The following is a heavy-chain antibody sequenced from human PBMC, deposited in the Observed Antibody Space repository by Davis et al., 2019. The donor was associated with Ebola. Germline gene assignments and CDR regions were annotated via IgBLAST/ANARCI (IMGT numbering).Heavy chain of an antibody. Sequence: PGGSLRLSCAASGFTFSDYYMSWIRQAPGKGLEWVSYISSSGSTIYYADSVKGRFTISRDNAKNSLYLQMNSLRAEDTAVYYCARGLWFRELLGWRDYGMDVWGQGTTVTVSS. D-gene: IGHD3-10*01. J-gene: IGHJ6*02. CDR2: ISSSGSTI. CDR1: GFTFSDYY. V-gene: IGHV3-11*01. CDR3: ARGLWFRELLGWRDYGMDV.